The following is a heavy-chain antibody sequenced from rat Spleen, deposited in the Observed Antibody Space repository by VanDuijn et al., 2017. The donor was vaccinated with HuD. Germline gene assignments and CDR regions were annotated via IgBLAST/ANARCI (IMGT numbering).Heavy chain of an antibody. CDR3: ARQYVWNSGNYFDY. D-gene: IGHD4-3*01. J-gene: IGHJ2*01. V-gene: IGHV5-31*01. Sequence: EVKLVESGGGLVQPGRSLKLSCAASGFNFNDYWMGWVRQAPGKGLEWVASIIDTGGRTYYPDSVKGRFTISRDNAKSTLYLQMNSLRSEDTATYYCARQYVWNSGNYFDYWGQGVMVTVSS. CDR2: IIDTGGRT. CDR1: GFNFNDYW.